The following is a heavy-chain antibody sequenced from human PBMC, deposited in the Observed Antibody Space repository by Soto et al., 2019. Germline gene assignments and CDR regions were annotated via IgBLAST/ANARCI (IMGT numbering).Heavy chain of an antibody. V-gene: IGHV3-9*01. D-gene: IGHD5-18*01. CDR2: ISWNSGSI. J-gene: IGHJ6*02. CDR1: GFTFDDYA. Sequence: ESGGGLVQPGRSLRLSCAASGFTFDDYAMHWVRQAPGKGLEWVSGISWNSGSIGYADSVKGRFTISRDNAKNSLYLQMNSLRAEDTALYYCAKDGVAAMVKNYYYYYGMDVWGQGTTVTVSS. CDR3: AKDGVAAMVKNYYYYYGMDV.